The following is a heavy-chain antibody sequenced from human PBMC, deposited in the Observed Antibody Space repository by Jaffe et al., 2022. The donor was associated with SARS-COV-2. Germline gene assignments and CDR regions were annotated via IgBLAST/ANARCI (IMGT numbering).Heavy chain of an antibody. CDR2: IKQDGSDK. V-gene: IGHV3-7*01. J-gene: IGHJ4*02. CDR3: ARLNYYDSSGYTPPFDH. Sequence: EVQLVESGGGLVQPGGSLRLSCAASGFTSSTYWMSWVRQAPGKGLEWVANIKQDGSDKYYVDSVKGRFTISRDNAKNSLYLQMNSLRPEDTAVYYCARLNYYDSSGYTPPFDHWGQGTLVTVSS. D-gene: IGHD3-22*01. CDR1: GFTSSTYW.